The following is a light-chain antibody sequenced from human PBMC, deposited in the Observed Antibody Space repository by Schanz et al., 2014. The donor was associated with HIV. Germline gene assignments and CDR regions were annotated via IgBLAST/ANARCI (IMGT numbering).Light chain of an antibody. CDR3: QYFGNSGGT. Sequence: DIVLTQSPGTLSLSPGERATLSCRASQSVSSNLAWYQLKPGQAPRLLIYDASSRATGIPDRFSGSGSGTDFTLTIIRLEPEDFAVYFCQYFGNSGGTFGVGTKVEIK. CDR1: QSVSSN. J-gene: IGKJ4*01. CDR2: DAS. V-gene: IGKV3-20*01.